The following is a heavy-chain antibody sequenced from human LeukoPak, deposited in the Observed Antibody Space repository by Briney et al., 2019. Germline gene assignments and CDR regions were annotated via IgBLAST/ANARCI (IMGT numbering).Heavy chain of an antibody. J-gene: IGHJ4*02. V-gene: IGHV3-23*01. CDR3: AKHPTYYYDSSGYGYFDY. D-gene: IGHD3-22*01. CDR2: ISGSGGST. Sequence: GGSLRLSCAASGFTFSSYAMSWVRQAPGKGLEWVSAISGSGGSTYYADSVKGRFTISRDNSKNTLYLQMNSLRAEDTAVYYCAKHPTYYYDSSGYGYFDYWGQGTLVTVSS. CDR1: GFTFSSYA.